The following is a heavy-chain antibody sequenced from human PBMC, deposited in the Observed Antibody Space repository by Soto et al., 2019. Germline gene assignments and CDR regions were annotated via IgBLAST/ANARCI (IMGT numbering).Heavy chain of an antibody. Sequence: PGGSLRLSCAASGFTFSSYAMSWVRQAPGKGLEWVSAISGSGGSTYYADSVKGRFTISRDNSKNTLYLQMNSLRAEDTAVYYCAAGRGALGQQLTSTGYYGMDVWGQVTMVTVSS. CDR2: ISGSGGST. J-gene: IGHJ6*02. V-gene: IGHV3-23*01. D-gene: IGHD6-13*01. CDR3: AAGRGALGQQLTSTGYYGMDV. CDR1: GFTFSSYA.